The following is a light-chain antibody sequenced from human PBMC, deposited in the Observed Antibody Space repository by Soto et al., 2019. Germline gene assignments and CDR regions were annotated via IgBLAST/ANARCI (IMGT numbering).Light chain of an antibody. CDR1: ISDIGGNVF. J-gene: IGLJ3*02. CDR2: EVN. CDR3: SSYTSSKTVV. Sequence: QSALTQPASVSGSPGQSVAISCTGTISDIGGNVFVSWYQQYPGKAPKLLIYEVNYRPSGVSDRFSGSKSGNTASLTISGLQAEDEADYYCSSYTSSKTVVFGGGTKLTVL. V-gene: IGLV2-14*01.